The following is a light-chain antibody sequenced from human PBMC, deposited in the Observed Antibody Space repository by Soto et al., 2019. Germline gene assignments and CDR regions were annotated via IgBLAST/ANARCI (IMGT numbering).Light chain of an antibody. Sequence: EIVLTQSPGTLSLSPGERATLSCRASQSVSSYLAWYQQKRCQAPRLLISGASSRATGIPDRFSGSGSGTDFTLTISRLEPEDFAVYYCQQYGSSPGTFGGGTKVEIK. J-gene: IGKJ4*01. V-gene: IGKV3-20*01. CDR1: QSVSSY. CDR2: GAS. CDR3: QQYGSSPGT.